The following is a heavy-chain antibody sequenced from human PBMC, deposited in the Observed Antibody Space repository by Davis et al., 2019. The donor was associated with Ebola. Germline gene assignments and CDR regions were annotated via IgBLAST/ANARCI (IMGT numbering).Heavy chain of an antibody. CDR2: ISSSSSYI. D-gene: IGHD2-21*01. CDR3: ARGGAIGAFDI. J-gene: IGHJ3*02. CDR1: GFTFSSYS. V-gene: IGHV3-21*01. Sequence: GESLKISCAASGFTFSSYSMNWVRQAPGKGLEWVSSISSSSSYIYYADSVKGRFTISRDNAKNSLYLQMNSLRAEDTAVYYCARGGAIGAFDIWGQGTMVTVSS.